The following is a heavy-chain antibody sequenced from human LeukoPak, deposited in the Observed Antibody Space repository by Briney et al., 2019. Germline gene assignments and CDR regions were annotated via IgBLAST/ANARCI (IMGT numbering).Heavy chain of an antibody. Sequence: GGSLRLSCAASGFTFSSYSMNWVRQAPGKGLEWVSSISSSSSYIYYADSVKGRFTISRDNAKNSLYLQMNSLRAEDTAVYYCARDLNGEMATIKHPDYWGQGTLVTVSS. D-gene: IGHD5-24*01. V-gene: IGHV3-21*01. J-gene: IGHJ4*02. CDR1: GFTFSSYS. CDR3: ARDLNGEMATIKHPDY. CDR2: ISSSSSYI.